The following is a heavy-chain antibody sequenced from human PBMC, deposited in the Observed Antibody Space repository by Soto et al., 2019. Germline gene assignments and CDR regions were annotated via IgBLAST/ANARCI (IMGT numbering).Heavy chain of an antibody. Sequence: ASLKVSCKASGYTFTGYYMHWVRQAPGQGLELMGWINPNSGGTNYAQKFQGWVTMTRDTSISTAYMELSRLRSDGTAVYYWARGAWLVRGGAYYYYGMDVWGKGTTVTDS. V-gene: IGHV1-2*04. CDR2: INPNSGGT. CDR1: GYTFTGYY. D-gene: IGHD2-15*01. J-gene: IGHJ6*04. CDR3: ARGAWLVRGGAYYYYGMDV.